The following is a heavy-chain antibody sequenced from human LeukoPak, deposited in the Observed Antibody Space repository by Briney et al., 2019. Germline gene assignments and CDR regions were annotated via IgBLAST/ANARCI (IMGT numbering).Heavy chain of an antibody. D-gene: IGHD3-10*01. J-gene: IGHJ4*02. CDR2: ISSSSSYI. Sequence: GGSLRLSCAASGFTFSSYSMNWVRQAPGKGLEWVSSISSSSSYIYYADSVKGRFTISRDNAKNSLYLQMNSLRAEDTAVYSCARDNPPLYYGSGSYPAYFDYWGREPWSPSPQ. CDR3: ARDNPPLYYGSGSYPAYFDY. V-gene: IGHV3-21*01. CDR1: GFTFSSYS.